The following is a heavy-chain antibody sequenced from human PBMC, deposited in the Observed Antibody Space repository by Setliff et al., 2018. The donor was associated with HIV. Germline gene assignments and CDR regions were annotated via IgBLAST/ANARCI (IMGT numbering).Heavy chain of an antibody. V-gene: IGHV3-53*01. CDR3: ARANPPSSSSYFDY. CDR2: LGIGTDT. D-gene: IGHD6-13*01. J-gene: IGHJ4*02. Sequence: ETLSLTCAVYGESLSDYYWSWVRHPPGKGLEWVSTLGIGTDTYYTDSVKGRFTISRDSSKNTMYLQLNSLRADDTAVYFCARANPPSSSSYFDYWGRGTLVTVSS. CDR1: GESLSDYY.